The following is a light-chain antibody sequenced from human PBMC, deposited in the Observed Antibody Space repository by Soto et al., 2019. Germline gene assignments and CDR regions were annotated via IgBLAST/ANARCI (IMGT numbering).Light chain of an antibody. Sequence: AVQLTQSPSSLSASVGDTVSITCRASQGIGGDLAWYQQSPGKAPVLLLYDATRLESGVPDRFSGSGSGTDFTLTISSLQAEDVAVYYCQQYYNTPHTFGQGTKLEIK. CDR2: DAT. J-gene: IGKJ2*01. CDR1: QGIGGD. V-gene: IGKV1D-13*01. CDR3: QQYYNTPHT.